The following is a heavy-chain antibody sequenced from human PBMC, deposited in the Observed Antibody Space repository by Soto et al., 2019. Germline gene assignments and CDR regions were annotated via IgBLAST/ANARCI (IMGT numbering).Heavy chain of an antibody. CDR1: GYTFRNYG. CDR2: ISAYKGHT. D-gene: IGHD5-18*01. J-gene: IGHJ6*02. Sequence: VQLVQSGAEVKKPGASVKVSCKASGYTFRNYGISWVRQAPGQGLEWMGWISAYKGHTDYAQKLQRRVTMTPDTSTSTDYMELRSLRSDDTAVYYCAREPTSEQRWLQYYGMDVWGQGTTVTVSS. CDR3: AREPTSEQRWLQYYGMDV. V-gene: IGHV1-18*01.